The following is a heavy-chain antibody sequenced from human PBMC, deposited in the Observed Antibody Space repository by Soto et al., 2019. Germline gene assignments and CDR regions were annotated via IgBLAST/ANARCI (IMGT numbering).Heavy chain of an antibody. Sequence: QVQLVQSGAEVKKPGTSGKISCKASGYMLTDYDMHWVRQAPGQGLEWMGIINPNDGSINYAQKFQGRVTMTRDTSTSTVYMELSSLRIEDTAVYYCARDDGVSSTNVKAFDIWGHGTKVTVSS. CDR3: ARDDGVSSTNVKAFDI. V-gene: IGHV1-46*01. J-gene: IGHJ3*02. CDR1: GYMLTDYD. D-gene: IGHD2-2*01. CDR2: INPNDGSI.